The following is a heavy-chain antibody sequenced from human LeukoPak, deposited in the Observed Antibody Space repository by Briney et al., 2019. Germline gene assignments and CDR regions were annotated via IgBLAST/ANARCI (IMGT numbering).Heavy chain of an antibody. CDR3: AKDPNGDYIGAFDI. D-gene: IGHD4-17*01. CDR2: ISGSGA. J-gene: IGHJ3*02. CDR1: KFNFHNYG. V-gene: IGHV3-23*01. Sequence: PGGSLRLSCTTPKFNFHNYGLTWVRQAPGKELEWVSSISGSGAQYAASVQGRFTISRDNSKNILYLQMNSLRAEDTAVYYCAKDPNGDYIGAFDIWGQGTMVTVSS.